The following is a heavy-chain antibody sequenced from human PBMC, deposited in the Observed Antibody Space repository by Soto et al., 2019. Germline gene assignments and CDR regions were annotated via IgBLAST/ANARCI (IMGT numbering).Heavy chain of an antibody. V-gene: IGHV3-23*01. D-gene: IGHD1-7*01. CDR2: IRGGSVTT. CDR1: GFTFGNSA. J-gene: IGHJ5*02. Sequence: EVHLLESGGGLVQPGGSLRLSCAASGFTFGNSAMSWVRQAPGKGLEWVSTIRGGSVTTYYADSVKGRFAIFRDNSKNTLHLQMNSLGVGDTAVYYCVKGGTGTIDWFDPWGQGTLVTVSS. CDR3: VKGGTGTIDWFDP.